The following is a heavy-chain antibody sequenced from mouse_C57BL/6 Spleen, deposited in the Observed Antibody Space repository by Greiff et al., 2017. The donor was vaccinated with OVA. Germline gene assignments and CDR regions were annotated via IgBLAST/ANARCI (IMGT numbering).Heavy chain of an antibody. J-gene: IGHJ4*01. D-gene: IGHD4-1*01. CDR2: ISDGGSYT. CDR3: ARDIGTGWDDYYAMDY. V-gene: IGHV5-4*01. CDR1: GFTFSSYA. Sequence: EVHLVESGGGLVKPGGSLKLSCAASGFTFSSYAMSWVRQTPEKRLEWVATISDGGSYTYYPDNVKGRFTISRDNAKNNLYLQMSHLKSEDTAMYYCARDIGTGWDDYYAMDYWGQGTSVTVSS.